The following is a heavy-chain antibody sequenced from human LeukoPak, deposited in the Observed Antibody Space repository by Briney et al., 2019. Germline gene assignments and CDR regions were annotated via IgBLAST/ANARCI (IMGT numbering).Heavy chain of an antibody. Sequence: PGGSLRLSCAASGFTFRSFWMSWVRQAPGKGLEWVANIKQDGSERYYMDSVKGRFTISRDNAKNSLYLRLSSLRAEDTAVYYCAREPYYYYYYVDVWGKGTTVTVSS. V-gene: IGHV3-7*01. CDR2: IKQDGSER. J-gene: IGHJ6*03. CDR1: GFTFRSFW. CDR3: AREPYYYYYYVDV.